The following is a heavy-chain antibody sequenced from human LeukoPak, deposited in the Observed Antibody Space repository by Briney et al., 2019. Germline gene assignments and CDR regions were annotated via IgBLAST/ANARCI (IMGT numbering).Heavy chain of an antibody. J-gene: IGHJ4*02. CDR3: AKGRGSSSRMIFDF. Sequence: GASVKVSCKASGYTFTGYSIHWVRLAPGQGLEWMGWINPASGATKYAQKFQGRVTMTSDTSVSTGNMELSSLRSDDTAVYYCAKGRGSSSRMIFDFWGQGTLVTVPS. CDR1: GYTFTGYS. D-gene: IGHD6-13*01. V-gene: IGHV1-2*02. CDR2: INPASGAT.